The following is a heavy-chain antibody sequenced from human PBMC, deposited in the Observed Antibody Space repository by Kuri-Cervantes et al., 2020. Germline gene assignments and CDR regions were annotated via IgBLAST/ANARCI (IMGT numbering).Heavy chain of an antibody. CDR3: ARGGGTFGGVIARGWYYFDY. CDR1: GFTVSSNY. D-gene: IGHD3-16*02. CDR2: IYSGGST. Sequence: GESLKISCAASGFTVSSNYMSWVRQAPGKGLEWVSVIYSGGSTYYADSVKGRFTISRDNAKNSLYLQMNSLRDEDTAVYYCARGGGTFGGVIARGWYYFDYWGQGTLVTVSS. V-gene: IGHV3-66*01. J-gene: IGHJ4*02.